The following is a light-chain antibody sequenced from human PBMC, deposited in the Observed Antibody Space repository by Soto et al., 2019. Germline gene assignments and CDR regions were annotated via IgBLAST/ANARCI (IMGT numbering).Light chain of an antibody. CDR1: QNVGNN. J-gene: IGKJ5*01. V-gene: IGKV3-15*01. CDR3: HQYDNWPKT. Sequence: EIVMTQSPATLSVSPGERATLSCRASQNVGNNLVWYQQKPGQAPRLLIYGASTRAAGIPDRFSGSGSGTDFTLTISSLEPEDFAVYYCHQYDNWPKTFGQGTRLEI. CDR2: GAS.